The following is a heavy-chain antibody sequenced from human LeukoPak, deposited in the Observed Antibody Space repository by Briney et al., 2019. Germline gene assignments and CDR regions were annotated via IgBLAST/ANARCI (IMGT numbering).Heavy chain of an antibody. J-gene: IGHJ4*02. Sequence: SETLSLTCAVSGYSISSGYYWGWIRQPPGKGLEWIGTIYHSGGTYYNPSLKSRVTISVDTSKNQFSLKLSSVTAADTAVYYCARGYYYGSGSYYSFFDYWGQGTLVTVSS. V-gene: IGHV4-38-2*01. CDR1: GYSISSGYY. CDR3: ARGYYYGSGSYYSFFDY. D-gene: IGHD3-10*01. CDR2: IYHSGGT.